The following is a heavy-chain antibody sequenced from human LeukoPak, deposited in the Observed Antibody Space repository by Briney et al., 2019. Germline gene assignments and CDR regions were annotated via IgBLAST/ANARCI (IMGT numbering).Heavy chain of an antibody. CDR2: IYYSGST. D-gene: IGHD4-17*01. CDR1: RGSISSYY. CDR3: AGIDYGDYVQH. J-gene: IGHJ1*01. V-gene: IGHV4-59*01. Sequence: TSETLSLTXTVSRGSISSYYWSWIRQPPGKGLEWIGYIYYSGSTNYNPSLKSRVTISVDTSKNQFSLKLRSVTAADTAVYYCAGIDYGDYVQHWGQGTLVTVSS.